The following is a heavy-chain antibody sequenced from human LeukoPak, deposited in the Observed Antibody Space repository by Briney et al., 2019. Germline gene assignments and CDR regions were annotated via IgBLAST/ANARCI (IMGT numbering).Heavy chain of an antibody. D-gene: IGHD6-19*01. V-gene: IGHV4-34*01. Sequence: PSETLSLTCAVYGGSFSGYYWSWIRQPPGKGLEWIGEINHSGSTNYNPSLKSRVTISVDTSKNQFSLKLSSVTAADTAVYYCARDEVAGRGYDWFDPWGQGTLVTVSS. CDR1: GGSFSGYY. CDR2: INHSGST. CDR3: ARDEVAGRGYDWFDP. J-gene: IGHJ5*02.